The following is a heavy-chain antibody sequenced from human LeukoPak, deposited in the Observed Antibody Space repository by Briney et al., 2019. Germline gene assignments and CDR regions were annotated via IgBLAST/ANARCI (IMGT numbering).Heavy chain of an antibody. CDR2: ISNDSVDK. V-gene: IGHV3-11*04. D-gene: IGHD3-3*01. J-gene: IGHJ3*02. Sequence: GGSLRLSCVGSGFSFSDYFMSWIRQAPGRGLEGVSYISNDSVDKYYVDSVRGRFTISRDNAKKSMYLQMSGLRVEDTAVYYCARRDWVSGAVRAFDIWGQGTMVTVSS. CDR3: ARRDWVSGAVRAFDI. CDR1: GFSFSDYF.